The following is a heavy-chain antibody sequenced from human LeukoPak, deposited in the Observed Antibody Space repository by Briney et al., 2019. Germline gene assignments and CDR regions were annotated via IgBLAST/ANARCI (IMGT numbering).Heavy chain of an antibody. CDR1: GGSISSSYY. CDR3: ARGARAGYNLEPFDY. D-gene: IGHD5-24*01. CDR2: IYYSGST. J-gene: IGHJ4*02. Sequence: SETLSLTCAVSGGSISSSYYWSWIRQPPGKGLEWIGYIYYSGSTKYNPSLKSRVTISVDTSKNQFSLKLSSVTAADTAVYYCARGARAGYNLEPFDYWGQGTLVTVSS. V-gene: IGHV4-59*08.